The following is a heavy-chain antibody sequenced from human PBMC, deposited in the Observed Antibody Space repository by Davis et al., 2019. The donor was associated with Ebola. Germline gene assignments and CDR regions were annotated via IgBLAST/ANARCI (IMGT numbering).Heavy chain of an antibody. Sequence: SETLSLTCAVYGGSFSGYYWSWICQPPGKGLEWIGEINHSGSTNYNPSLKSRVTISVDTSKNQFSLKLSSVTAAYTAVYYCARVGLLWFGELIYYYYGMDVWGQGTTVTVSS. J-gene: IGHJ6*02. CDR2: INHSGST. V-gene: IGHV4-34*01. CDR3: ARVGLLWFGELIYYYYGMDV. D-gene: IGHD3-10*01. CDR1: GGSFSGYY.